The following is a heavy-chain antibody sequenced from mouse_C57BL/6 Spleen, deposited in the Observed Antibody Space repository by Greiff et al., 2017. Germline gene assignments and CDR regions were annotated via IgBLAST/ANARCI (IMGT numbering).Heavy chain of an antibody. J-gene: IGHJ3*01. D-gene: IGHD2-3*01. CDR2: ILPGSGST. CDR3: ARYKGYDGYYVPY. V-gene: IGHV1-9*01. Sequence: QVQLQQSGAELMKPGASVKLSCKATGYTFTGYWIEWVKQRPGHGLEWIGEILPGSGSTNYNVKFKGKATFTADTSSNTAYMKLSSLTTEDSAIYYCARYKGYDGYYVPYWGQGTLVTVSA. CDR1: GYTFTGYW.